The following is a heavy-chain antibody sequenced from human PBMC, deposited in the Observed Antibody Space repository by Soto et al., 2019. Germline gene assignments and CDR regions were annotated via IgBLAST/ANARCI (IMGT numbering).Heavy chain of an antibody. CDR3: ARHPEAYCSSTRGYGSNYFDS. Sequence: QLQLQESGPGLVKSSETLSLTCTVCGGSVSTGNYNWGWIRQPPGKGLEWLGTVYYTGSTYCHPSLRSRVVISVDTSNNPFSLKLSSGTDADTAVYFCARHPEAYCSSTRGYGSNYFDSWGQGTLVTVSS. CDR2: VYYTGST. D-gene: IGHD2-2*01. CDR1: GGSVSTGNYN. V-gene: IGHV4-39*01. J-gene: IGHJ4*02.